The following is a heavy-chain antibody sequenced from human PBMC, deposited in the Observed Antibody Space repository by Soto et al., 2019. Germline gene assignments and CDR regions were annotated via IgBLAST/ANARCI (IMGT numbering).Heavy chain of an antibody. CDR2: IIPMVRPA. CDR1: GGTFSCNA. Sequence: SVKVSCQASGGTFSCNAYSWVRKAPGQGLEWVGGIIPMVRPANYAQKFQDRVTFTAEKTTNRVYMEVSSLRSEDTAVYYCAKGPPREYAMDVWGQETAVTVSS. J-gene: IGHJ6*02. CDR3: AKGPPREYAMDV. V-gene: IGHV1-69*06.